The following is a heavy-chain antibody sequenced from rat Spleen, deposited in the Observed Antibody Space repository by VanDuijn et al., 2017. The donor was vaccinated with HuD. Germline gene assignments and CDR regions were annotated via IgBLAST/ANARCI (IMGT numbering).Heavy chain of an antibody. CDR2: IVYDGSRT. CDR3: TRDAFTTDFYVMDA. Sequence: EVQLVESGGGLVQPGRSLKLSCAASGFTFSDYTMAWVRQAPKEGLEWVATIVYDGSRTYFRDSVKGRFTISRDNAKSTLYLQMNSLRSEDTATYYCTRDAFTTDFYVMDAWGQGASVTVSS. CDR1: GFTFSDYT. D-gene: IGHD1-6*01. J-gene: IGHJ4*01. V-gene: IGHV5S10*01.